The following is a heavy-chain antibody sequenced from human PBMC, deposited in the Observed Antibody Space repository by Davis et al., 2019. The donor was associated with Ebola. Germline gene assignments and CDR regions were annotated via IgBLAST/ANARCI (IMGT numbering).Heavy chain of an antibody. CDR1: GGSFSGYY. CDR3: ARPKGSYWDFDY. CDR2: IYYSGST. D-gene: IGHD1-26*01. Sequence: PSETLSLTCAVYGGSFSGYYWSWIRQPPGKGLEWIGSIYYSGSTYYNPSLKSRVTISVDTSKNQFSLKLSSVTAADPAVYYCARPKGSYWDFDYWGQGTLVTVSS. V-gene: IGHV4-34*01. J-gene: IGHJ4*02.